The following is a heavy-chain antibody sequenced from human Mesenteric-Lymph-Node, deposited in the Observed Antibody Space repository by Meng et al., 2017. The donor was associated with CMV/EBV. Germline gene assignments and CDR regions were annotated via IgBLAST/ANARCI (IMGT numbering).Heavy chain of an antibody. V-gene: IGHV4-30-4*08. Sequence: SETLSLTCTVSGGSISSGDYYWSWIRQPSGKGLEWIGYIYYSGSTYYNPSLKSRVTISVDTSKNQFSLKLSSVTAADTAVYYCARVVKDGMDVWGQGTTVTVSS. CDR2: IYYSGST. CDR3: ARVVKDGMDV. CDR1: GGSISSGDYY. J-gene: IGHJ6*02.